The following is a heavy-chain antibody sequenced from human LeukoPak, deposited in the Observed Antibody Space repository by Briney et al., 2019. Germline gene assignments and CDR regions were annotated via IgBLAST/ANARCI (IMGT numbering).Heavy chain of an antibody. CDR2: ISNNGGST. V-gene: IGHV3-64*01. D-gene: IGHD6-13*01. CDR3: ARGGIAAAGTGFGPFDN. J-gene: IGHJ4*02. Sequence: GGSLRLSCAASGFTFSSYVMHWVRQARGKGLEYVSAISNNGGSTYYAHSVKGRFTISIDNAKNTLYLQMGSLRLEDMAVYFCARGGIAAAGTGFGPFDNWGQGTLVTVSS. CDR1: GFTFSSYV.